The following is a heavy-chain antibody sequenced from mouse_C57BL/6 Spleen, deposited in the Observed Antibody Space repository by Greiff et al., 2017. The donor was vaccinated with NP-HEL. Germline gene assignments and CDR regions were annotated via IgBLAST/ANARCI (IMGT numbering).Heavy chain of an antibody. Sequence: VKLMESGAELMKPGASVKLSCTASGYTFTGYWIEWVKQRPGQGLEWIGEILPGSGSTKYTAKVKGQATFTADTSSNTAYMQLSSLTTEDSAIYYCAREGITTVVEDYWGKGPTLTVSS. J-gene: IGHJ2*01. V-gene: IGHV1-9*01. D-gene: IGHD1-1*01. CDR3: AREGITTVVEDY. CDR1: GYTFTGYW. CDR2: ILPGSGST.